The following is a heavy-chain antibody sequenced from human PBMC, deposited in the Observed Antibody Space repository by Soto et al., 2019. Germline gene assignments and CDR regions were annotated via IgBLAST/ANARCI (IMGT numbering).Heavy chain of an antibody. J-gene: IGHJ5*02. V-gene: IGHV4-39*01. CDR2: IYYSGST. Sequence: QLQLQESGPGLVKPSETLSLTCTVSGGSISSSSYYWGWIRQPPGKGLEWIGSIYYSGSTYYNPSLKGRVTISVDTSKNQFSLKLSSVTAADTAVYYCARGGMGWFDPWGQGTLVTVSS. CDR1: GGSISSSSYY. CDR3: ARGGMGWFDP.